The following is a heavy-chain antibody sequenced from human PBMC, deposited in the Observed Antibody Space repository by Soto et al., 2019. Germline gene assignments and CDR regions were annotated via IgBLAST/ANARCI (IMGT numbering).Heavy chain of an antibody. Sequence: GASVKVSCKASGYTFTSYAMHWVRQAPGQRLEWMGWINAGNGNTKYSQKFQGRVTITRDTSASTAYMELSSLRSEDTAVYYCARVFVGDFWSGPIDYWGQGTLVTVSS. CDR1: GYTFTSYA. V-gene: IGHV1-3*01. CDR3: ARVFVGDFWSGPIDY. J-gene: IGHJ4*02. D-gene: IGHD3-3*01. CDR2: INAGNGNT.